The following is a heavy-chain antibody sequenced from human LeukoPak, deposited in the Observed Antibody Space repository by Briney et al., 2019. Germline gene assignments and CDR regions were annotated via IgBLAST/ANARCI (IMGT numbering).Heavy chain of an antibody. D-gene: IGHD4-23*01. Sequence: PSETLSLTCTVSGGSISSSSYYWGWIRQPPGKGLEWIGSIYYSGSTYYNPSLKSRVTISVDTSKNQFSLKLSSVTAADTAVYYCASVTPLFDYWGQGTPVTVSS. CDR2: IYYSGST. J-gene: IGHJ4*02. CDR3: ASVTPLFDY. V-gene: IGHV4-39*07. CDR1: GGSISSSSYY.